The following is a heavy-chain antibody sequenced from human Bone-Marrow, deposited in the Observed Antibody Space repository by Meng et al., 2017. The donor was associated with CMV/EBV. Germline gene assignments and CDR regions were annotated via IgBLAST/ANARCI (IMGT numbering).Heavy chain of an antibody. V-gene: IGHV3-72*01. Sequence: GESLKISCSASGFTLSSNWMHWVRQAPGKGLEWVGRTRNKANSYTTEYAASVKGRFTISRDDSKNSLYLQMNSLKTEDTAVYYCARVLVVRGKGLYGMDVWGQGTTVTVSS. CDR2: TRNKANSYTT. J-gene: IGHJ6*02. CDR3: ARVLVVRGKGLYGMDV. D-gene: IGHD3-10*01. CDR1: GFTLSSNW.